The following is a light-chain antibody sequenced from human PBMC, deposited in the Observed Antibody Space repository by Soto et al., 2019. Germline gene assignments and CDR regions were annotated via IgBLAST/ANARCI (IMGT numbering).Light chain of an antibody. Sequence: DIQMTQSPSTVSGSVGDRLTITCRASQTISSCLAWYQQKPGKAPKLLIYKASTLKSGVPPRFSGSGSGTEFTLTISSLQPDDFATYYCQHYNSYSEAFGQGTKVDIK. CDR3: QHYNSYSEA. J-gene: IGKJ1*01. CDR1: QTISSC. CDR2: KAS. V-gene: IGKV1-5*03.